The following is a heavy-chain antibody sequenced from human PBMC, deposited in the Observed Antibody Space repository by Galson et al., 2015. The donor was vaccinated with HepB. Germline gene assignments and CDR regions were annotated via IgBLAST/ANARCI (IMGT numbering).Heavy chain of an antibody. J-gene: IGHJ3*02. CDR1: GFTVSSNY. Sequence: SLRLSCAASGFTVSSNYMSWVRQAPGKGLEWVSVIYSGGSTYYADSVKGRFTISRDNSKNTLYLQMNSLRAEDTAVYYCAREEWELGFGAFDIWGQGTMVTVSS. D-gene: IGHD1-26*01. V-gene: IGHV3-66*01. CDR2: IYSGGST. CDR3: AREEWELGFGAFDI.